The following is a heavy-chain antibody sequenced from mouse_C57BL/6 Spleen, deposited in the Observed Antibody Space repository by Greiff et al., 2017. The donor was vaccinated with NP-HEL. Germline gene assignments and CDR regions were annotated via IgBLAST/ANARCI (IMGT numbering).Heavy chain of an antibody. J-gene: IGHJ4*01. V-gene: IGHV1-69*01. CDR2: IDPSDSYT. Sequence: VQLQQPGAELVMPGASVKLSCKASGYTFTSYWMHWVKQRPGQGLEWIGEIDPSDSYTNYNQKFKGKSTLTVDKSSSTAYMQLSSLTSEDSAVYYCARGGYGGAMDYWGQGTSVTVSS. CDR1: GYTFTSYW. CDR3: ARGGYGGAMDY. D-gene: IGHD2-2*01.